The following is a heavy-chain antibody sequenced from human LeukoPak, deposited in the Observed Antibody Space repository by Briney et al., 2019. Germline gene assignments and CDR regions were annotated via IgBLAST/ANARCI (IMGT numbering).Heavy chain of an antibody. CDR1: GFTDSSNS. J-gene: IGHJ4*02. V-gene: IGHV3-53*01. CDR2: IYSDNT. CDR3: ARRAGAYSHPYAY. D-gene: IGHD4/OR15-4a*01. Sequence: PGGSLRLSCTVSGFTDSSNSMSWVRQAPGKGLEWVSFIYSDNTHYSDSVKGRFTISRDNSKNTLYLQMNSLRAEDTAVYYCARRAGAYSHPYAYWGQGPLVTVSS.